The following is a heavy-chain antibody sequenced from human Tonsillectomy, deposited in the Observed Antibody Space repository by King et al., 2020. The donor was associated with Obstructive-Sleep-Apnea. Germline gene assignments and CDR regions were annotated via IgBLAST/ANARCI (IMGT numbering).Heavy chain of an antibody. D-gene: IGHD2-2*02. V-gene: IGHV3-30*03. Sequence: QLVQSGGGVVQPGRSLRLSCAASGFTFSSYAMHWVRQAPGKGLEWVAVISYDGSNIYYADSVKGRFTISRDNSKNTLYLQMNSLRAEDTAAYYCARASAILNYFDYWGQGTLVTVSS. J-gene: IGHJ4*02. CDR1: GFTFSSYA. CDR3: ARASAILNYFDY. CDR2: ISYDGSNI.